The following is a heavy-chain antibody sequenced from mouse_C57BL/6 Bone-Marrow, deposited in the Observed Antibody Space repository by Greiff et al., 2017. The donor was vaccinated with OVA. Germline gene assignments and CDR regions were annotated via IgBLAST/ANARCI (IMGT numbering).Heavy chain of an antibody. J-gene: IGHJ2*01. V-gene: IGHV14-4*01. CDR3: TTEGEND. CDR1: GFNIKDDY. Sequence: EVQLVESGAELVRPGASVKLSCTASGFNIKDDYMHWVKQRPEQGLEWIGWIDPENGDTDYASKFQGKATITADTSSNTAYLQLSSLTSEDTAVYYCTTEGENDWGQGTTLTVSS. CDR2: IDPENGDT.